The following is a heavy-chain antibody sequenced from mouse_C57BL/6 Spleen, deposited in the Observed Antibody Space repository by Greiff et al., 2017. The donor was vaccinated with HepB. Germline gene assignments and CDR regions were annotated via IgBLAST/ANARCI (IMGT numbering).Heavy chain of an antibody. D-gene: IGHD1-1*01. CDR1: GYTFTEYT. CDR2: FYPGSGSI. V-gene: IGHV1-62-2*01. Sequence: VQLQQSGAELVKPGASVKLSCKASGYTFTEYTIHWVKQRSGQGLEWIGWFYPGSGSIKYNEKFKDKATLTADKSSSTVYMELRRLTSEDSAVYFCARHEEGYYYGSSYWYFDVWGTGTTVTVSS. J-gene: IGHJ1*03. CDR3: ARHEEGYYYGSSYWYFDV.